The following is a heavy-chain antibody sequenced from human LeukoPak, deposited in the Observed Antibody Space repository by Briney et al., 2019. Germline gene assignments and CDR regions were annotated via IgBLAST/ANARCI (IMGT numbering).Heavy chain of an antibody. CDR1: GGSFSGYY. D-gene: IGHD4-17*01. Sequence: SETLSLTCDVYGGSFSGYYWSWIRQPPGKGLEWIGEINHSGSTSYNPSLKSRVTISVDTSKNQFSLKLSSVTAADTAVYYCAREDYAFGDYWGQGTLVTVSS. V-gene: IGHV4-34*01. J-gene: IGHJ4*02. CDR3: AREDYAFGDY. CDR2: INHSGST.